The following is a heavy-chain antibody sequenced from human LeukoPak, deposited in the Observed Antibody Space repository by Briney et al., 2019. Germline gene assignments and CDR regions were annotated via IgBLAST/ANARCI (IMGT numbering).Heavy chain of an antibody. J-gene: IGHJ4*02. D-gene: IGHD3-22*01. Sequence: GGSLRLSCAASGFTFSSYWMSWVRQAPGKGLEWVANIKQDGSEKYYVDSVRGRFTISRDNSKNSLYLQMNSLRTEDTALYYCAKDRGYYYDSSAYGSYFDYWGQGTLVTVSS. CDR2: IKQDGSEK. CDR1: GFTFSSYW. CDR3: AKDRGYYYDSSAYGSYFDY. V-gene: IGHV3-7*03.